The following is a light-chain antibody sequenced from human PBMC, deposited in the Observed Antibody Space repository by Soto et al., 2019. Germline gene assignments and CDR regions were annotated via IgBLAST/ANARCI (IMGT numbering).Light chain of an antibody. CDR3: HQYASSPQT. Sequence: EIVLTQSPGTLSLSPGERATLSCRASQSVAKNYLAWYQQEPGQAPRLLIYDASKRATGITDRFSGSGSGTDFTLTISRLEPEDFAVYYCHQYASSPQTFGQGTKVEIK. CDR2: DAS. CDR1: QSVAKNY. J-gene: IGKJ1*01. V-gene: IGKV3-20*01.